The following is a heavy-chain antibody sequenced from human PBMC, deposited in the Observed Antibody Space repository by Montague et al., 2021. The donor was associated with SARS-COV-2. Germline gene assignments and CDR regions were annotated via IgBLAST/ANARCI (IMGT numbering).Heavy chain of an antibody. V-gene: IGHV4-59*08. CDR1: GGSLSTYY. CDR2: IDDSGTT. CDR3: ARNAYNHYGLDV. J-gene: IGHJ6*02. Sequence: SETLSLTCSVSGGSLSTYYWSWIRQPPGKGLEWIGYIDDSGTTRYNPSLRSRATISLDLSKNQFSLDLNSVTAVDTAVYYCARNAYNHYGLDVWGQGTTVTVSS.